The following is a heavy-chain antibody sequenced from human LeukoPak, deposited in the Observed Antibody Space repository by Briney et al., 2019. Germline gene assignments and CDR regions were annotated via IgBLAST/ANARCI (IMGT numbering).Heavy chain of an antibody. CDR3: ATVLGVVIEDAFDI. Sequence: GASVKVSCKVSGYTLTKLSMHWVRQAPGKGLEWMGGFDPEDGETIYAQKFQGRVTMTEDTSTDTAYMELSSLRSEDTAVYYCATVLGVVIEDAFDIWGQGTMVTVSS. J-gene: IGHJ3*02. D-gene: IGHD3-3*01. V-gene: IGHV1-24*01. CDR2: FDPEDGET. CDR1: GYTLTKLS.